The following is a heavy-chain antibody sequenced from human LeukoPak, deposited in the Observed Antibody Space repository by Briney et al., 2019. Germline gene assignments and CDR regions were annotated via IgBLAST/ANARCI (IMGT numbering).Heavy chain of an antibody. CDR2: IYYSGST. CDR1: GGSISSSSYY. J-gene: IGHJ4*02. Sequence: SETLSLTCTVSGGSISSSSYYWGWLRQPPGRGLEWLGSIYYSGSTYYNPSLKSRVTISVDTSKNQFSLKLSSVTAADTAVYYCARPTGGGGSCFDYWGQGTLVTVSS. V-gene: IGHV4-39*01. D-gene: IGHD2-15*01. CDR3: ARPTGGGGSCFDY.